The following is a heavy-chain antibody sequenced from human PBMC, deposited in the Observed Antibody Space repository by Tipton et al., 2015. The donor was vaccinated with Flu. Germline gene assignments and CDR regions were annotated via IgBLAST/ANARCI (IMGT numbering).Heavy chain of an antibody. V-gene: IGHV3-53*03. D-gene: IGHD1-14*01. CDR1: GFTVSTSY. CDR2: VYDDGRT. J-gene: IGHJ4*02. Sequence: VQLVQSGGGLIRPGGSLRLSCAVSGFTVSTSYMSWVRQPPGKGLEWVSIVYDDGRTYYADSVEGRFAISRDNSKNILYLQMNSLRADDTAVYFCARGEGGTYPDWGQGTLVTVSS. CDR3: ARGEGGTYPD.